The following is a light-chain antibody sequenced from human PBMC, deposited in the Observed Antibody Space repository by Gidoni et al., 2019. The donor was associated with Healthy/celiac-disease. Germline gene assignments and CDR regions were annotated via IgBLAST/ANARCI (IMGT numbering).Light chain of an antibody. Sequence: QSALTQPASVSGSPGHSSTISCTGTSSDVGGYNYVSWYQQHPGKAPKLMIYDVSNRPSGVSNRFSGSKSGNTASLTISGLQAEDEADYYCSSYTSSSTEVFGGGTKLTVL. V-gene: IGLV2-14*03. CDR3: SSYTSSSTEV. CDR2: DVS. J-gene: IGLJ2*01. CDR1: SSDVGGYNY.